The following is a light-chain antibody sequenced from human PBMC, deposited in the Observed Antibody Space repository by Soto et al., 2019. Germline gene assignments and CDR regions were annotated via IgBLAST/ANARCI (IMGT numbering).Light chain of an antibody. Sequence: QSVLTQPPSASGAPGQRVTIPCSGSRSNIGTNFVYWYQQFPGTVPRLLIHWNNQRPSGVPDRFSGSKSGTSASLAISGLRSEDEADYYCAAWDDSLSAGVFGGGTKLTVL. V-gene: IGLV1-47*01. CDR1: RSNIGTNF. CDR3: AAWDDSLSAGV. CDR2: WNN. J-gene: IGLJ3*02.